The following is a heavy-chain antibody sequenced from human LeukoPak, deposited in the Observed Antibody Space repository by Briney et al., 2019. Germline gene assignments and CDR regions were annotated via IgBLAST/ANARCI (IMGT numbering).Heavy chain of an antibody. CDR2: IWYDGSIK. CDR1: GFTFSSCG. Sequence: GRSLRLSCAASGFTFSSCGMHWVRQAPGKGLEWVAIIWYDGSIKYYSDSVKGRFTISRDNSKNTLNLQMNSLRAEDTAVYYCVRISCTGSRCKPYSYYDMDVWGQGTTVTVSS. D-gene: IGHD2-15*01. J-gene: IGHJ6*02. CDR3: VRISCTGSRCKPYSYYDMDV. V-gene: IGHV3-33*01.